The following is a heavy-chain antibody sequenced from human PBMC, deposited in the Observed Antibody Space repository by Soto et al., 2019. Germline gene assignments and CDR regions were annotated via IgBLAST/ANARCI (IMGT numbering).Heavy chain of an antibody. V-gene: IGHV4-34*01. CDR2: IGPSGNT. J-gene: IGHJ5*02. CDR3: ARGYRRWSNTTSESINWIDP. Sequence: SATXFLTCAVYGGSFSDFSCTLIRQSPGKGLEWVGEIGPSGNTNYNASLKSRVTISVDTSKNQFSLELTSVTAADTAVYYCARGYRRWSNTTSESINWIDPWGQGTLVTVSS. D-gene: IGHD3-3*01. CDR1: GGSFSDFS.